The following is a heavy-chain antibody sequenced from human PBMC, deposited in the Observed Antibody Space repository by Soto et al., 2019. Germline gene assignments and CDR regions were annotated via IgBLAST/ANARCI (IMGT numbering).Heavy chain of an antibody. V-gene: IGHV1-3*01. CDR1: GYTFTSYA. CDR2: INAGNGNT. D-gene: IGHD4-4*01. Sequence: ASVKVSCKASGYTFTSYAMHWVRQAPGQRLEGMGWINAGNGNTKYSQKFQGRVTITRDTSASTAYMELSSLRSEDTAVYYCARTTDYYYGMEVWGQGTTVSVSS. CDR3: ARTTDYYYGMEV. J-gene: IGHJ6*02.